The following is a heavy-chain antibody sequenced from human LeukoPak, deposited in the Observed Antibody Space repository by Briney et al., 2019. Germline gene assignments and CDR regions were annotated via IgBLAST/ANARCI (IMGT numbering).Heavy chain of an antibody. J-gene: IGHJ5*01. D-gene: IGHD6-6*01. CDR1: GFTFSDSY. CDR3: TRDPRHFDS. V-gene: IGHV3-11*04. CDR2: LSGSVHDI. Sequence: GGSLRLSCAASGFTFSDSYMTWFRQAPGKGVEGVAYLSGSVHDINYSASVKGRFTISRDNDKNSLYLQMSSMRVKDTAVYYCTRDPRHFDSCGQGTLVTVSS.